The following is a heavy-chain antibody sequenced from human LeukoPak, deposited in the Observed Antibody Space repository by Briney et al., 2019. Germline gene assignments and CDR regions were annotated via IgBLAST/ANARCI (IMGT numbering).Heavy chain of an antibody. V-gene: IGHV3-7*01. CDR2: IRQDGGEK. Sequence: GGSLRLSCVVSAFTFARHWMSWVRQAPGKPLEWVATIRQDGGEKYYLDSVKGRFIIPRDNARNSLSLQMDSLRVEDTAVYYCARLSGESTIYDYWGQGTLVTVSS. CDR1: AFTFARHW. J-gene: IGHJ4*02. CDR3: ARLSGESTIYDY. D-gene: IGHD5/OR15-5a*01.